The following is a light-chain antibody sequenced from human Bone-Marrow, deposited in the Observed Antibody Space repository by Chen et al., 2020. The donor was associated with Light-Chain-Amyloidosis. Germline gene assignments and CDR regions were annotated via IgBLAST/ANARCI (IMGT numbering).Light chain of an antibody. CDR1: SSNIGAGYA. Sequence: QSVLTQPPSVSWAPGPRVTLSCTGSSSNIGAGYAVHWYRQLPGTAPKLLISGNSNRPSGVPDRLSGSRSGTSASLAISGLQAEDEADYYCKSYDTSLSGSVFGGETKLTVL. CDR3: KSYDTSLSGSV. V-gene: IGLV1-40*01. J-gene: IGLJ2*01. CDR2: GNS.